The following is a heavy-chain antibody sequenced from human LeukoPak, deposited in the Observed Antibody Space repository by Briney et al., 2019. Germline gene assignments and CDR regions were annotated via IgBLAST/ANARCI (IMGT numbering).Heavy chain of an antibody. D-gene: IGHD3-10*01. V-gene: IGHV1-2*02. CDR3: ARNIRILLGNTMVRGVPWYFDY. CDR1: GYSFTGYY. Sequence: ASVKVSCKASGYSFTGYYIHWVRQAPGQGLEWMGWINPKSGATNYAQKFQGRVTMTRDTSISTAYMELSRLRSDDTAVYYCARNIRILLGNTMVRGVPWYFDYWGQGNLVPVSS. J-gene: IGHJ4*02. CDR2: INPKSGAT.